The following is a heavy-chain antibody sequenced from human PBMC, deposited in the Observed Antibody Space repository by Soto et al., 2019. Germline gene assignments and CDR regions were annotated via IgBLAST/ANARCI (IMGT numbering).Heavy chain of an antibody. D-gene: IGHD4-17*01. CDR1: GFNFNTYW. Sequence: GGSLRLSCAASGFNFNTYWMYWVRQAPGKGLEWVANIDTEGSRKNYVDSVKGRFIISRDNATNSLFLQMNSLRADDTAVYYCGRVPLDGNSANAVDVWGQGTTVTVS. CDR2: IDTEGSRK. J-gene: IGHJ6*02. CDR3: GRVPLDGNSANAVDV. V-gene: IGHV3-7*03.